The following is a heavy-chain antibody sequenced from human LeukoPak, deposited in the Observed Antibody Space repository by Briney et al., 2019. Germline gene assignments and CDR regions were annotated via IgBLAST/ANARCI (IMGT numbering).Heavy chain of an antibody. CDR1: GFTFSNER. Sequence: PGGSLRLSCAASGFTFSNERMHWVRQAPGKGLLWISYINNDGSNPTYADSVKGRFTISRDNAKSTLYLHMNSLRAEDTGVYFCAKSDPPSPYWGQGTLVTVSS. J-gene: IGHJ4*02. V-gene: IGHV3-74*03. CDR3: AKSDPPSPY. CDR2: INNDGSNP.